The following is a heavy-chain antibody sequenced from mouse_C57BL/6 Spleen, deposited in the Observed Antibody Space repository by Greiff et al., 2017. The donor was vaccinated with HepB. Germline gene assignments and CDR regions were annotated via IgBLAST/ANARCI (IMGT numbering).Heavy chain of an antibody. J-gene: IGHJ1*01. D-gene: IGHD1-1*01. CDR3: ARPYGSCYGDWYFDV. CDR1: GYTFTSYW. Sequence: VQLQQPGAELVMPGASVKLSCKASGYTFTSYWMHWVKQRPGQGLEWIGEIDPSDSYTNYNQKFKGKSTLTVDKSSSTAYMQLSSLTSEDSAVYYCARPYGSCYGDWYFDVWGAGTTVTVSS. V-gene: IGHV1-69*01. CDR2: IDPSDSYT.